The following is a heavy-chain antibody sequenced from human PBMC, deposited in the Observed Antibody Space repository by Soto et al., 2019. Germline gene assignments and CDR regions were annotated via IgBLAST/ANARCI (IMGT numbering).Heavy chain of an antibody. D-gene: IGHD5-18*01. Sequence: ASVKVSFKASGYTFTSYYLHWVRQAPGQGLEWMGIINPSGGSTSYAQKFQGRVTMTRDMSTSTVYMELSSLRSEDTAVYYCARDQVTDYYYYMDVWGKGTTVTVSS. J-gene: IGHJ6*03. CDR1: GYTFTSYY. CDR2: INPSGGST. V-gene: IGHV1-46*03. CDR3: ARDQVTDYYYYMDV.